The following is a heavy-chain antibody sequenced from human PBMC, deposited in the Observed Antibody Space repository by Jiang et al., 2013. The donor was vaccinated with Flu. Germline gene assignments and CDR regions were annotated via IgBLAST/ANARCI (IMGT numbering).Heavy chain of an antibody. J-gene: IGHJ3*02. Sequence: ISSGSYYWGWIRQPPGQGLEWIGSIYYSGSTNYNPSLKSRVTISMDTSENQFSLNLRSVTAADTAVYYCARPGQELLFDAFDIWGQGTVVTVSS. CDR2: IYYSGST. D-gene: IGHD2-21*02. V-gene: IGHV4-39*07. CDR3: ARPGQELLFDAFDI. CDR1: ISSGSYY.